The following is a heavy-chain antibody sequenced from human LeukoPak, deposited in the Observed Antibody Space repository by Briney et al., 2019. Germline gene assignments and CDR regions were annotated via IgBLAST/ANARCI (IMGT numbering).Heavy chain of an antibody. V-gene: IGHV4-59*01. CDR3: ARGPYFDWLLCHNGCYYFDY. Sequence: SETLSLTCTVSGGSISSYYRSWIRQPPGKGLEWIGYIYYSGSTNYNPSLKSRVTISVDTSKNQFSLKLSSVTAADTAVYYCARGPYFDWLLCHNGCYYFDYWGQGTLVTVSS. CDR1: GGSISSYY. CDR2: IYYSGST. J-gene: IGHJ4*02. D-gene: IGHD3-9*01.